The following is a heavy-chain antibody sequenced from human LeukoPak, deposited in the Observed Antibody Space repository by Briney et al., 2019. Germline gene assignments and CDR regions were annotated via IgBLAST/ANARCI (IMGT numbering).Heavy chain of an antibody. D-gene: IGHD6-13*01. CDR1: GGSISSGGYY. V-gene: IGHV4-31*03. CDR3: TREEQQLGLDY. J-gene: IGHJ4*02. Sequence: PSETLSLTCTVPGGSISSGGYYWSWIRQHPGKGLEWIGYIYYSGSTYYNPSLKSRVTISVDTSKNQFSLKLSSVTAADTAEYYCTREEQQLGLDYWGQGTLVTVSS. CDR2: IYYSGST.